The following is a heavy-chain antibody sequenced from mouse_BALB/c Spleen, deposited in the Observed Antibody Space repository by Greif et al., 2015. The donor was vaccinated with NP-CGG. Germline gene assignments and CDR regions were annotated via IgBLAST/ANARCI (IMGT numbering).Heavy chain of an antibody. CDR2: INPSTGYT. Sequence: VKLMESGAELAKPGASVEMSCKASGYTFTSYWMHWVKQRPGQGLEWIGYINPSTGYTEYNQKFKDKATLTADKSSSTAYMQLSSLTSEDSAVYYCARNYAMDYWGQGTSVTVSS. J-gene: IGHJ4*01. CDR3: ARNYAMDY. V-gene: IGHV1-7*01. CDR1: GYTFTSYW.